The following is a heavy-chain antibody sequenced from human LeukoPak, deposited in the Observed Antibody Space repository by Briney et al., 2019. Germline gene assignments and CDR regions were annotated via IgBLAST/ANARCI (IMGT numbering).Heavy chain of an antibody. CDR2: INHSGST. CDR3: ARVDWFDP. V-gene: IGHV4-34*01. Sequence: PSETLSLTCAVYGGSFSGYYWSWIRQPPGKGLEWIGEINHSGSTNYNPSLKSRVTISVDTSKNQFSLKPNSVTAADTAVYYCARVDWFDPWGQGTLVTVSS. CDR1: GGSFSGYY. J-gene: IGHJ5*02.